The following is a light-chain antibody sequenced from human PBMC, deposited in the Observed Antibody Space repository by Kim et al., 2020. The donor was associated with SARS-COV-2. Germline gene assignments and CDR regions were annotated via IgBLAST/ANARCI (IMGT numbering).Light chain of an antibody. J-gene: IGLJ2*01. Sequence: SPGQTASITCSGVKLGDKYACWYQQKPGRSPVLVIYQDSKRPSGIPERFSGSNSGNTATLTFSGTQAMDEADYYCQAWNSSTVVFGGGTKLTVL. CDR3: QAWNSSTVV. CDR2: QDS. CDR1: KLGDKY. V-gene: IGLV3-1*01.